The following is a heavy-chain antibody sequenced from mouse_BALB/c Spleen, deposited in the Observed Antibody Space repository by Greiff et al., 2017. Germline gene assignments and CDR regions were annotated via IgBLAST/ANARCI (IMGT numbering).Heavy chain of an antibody. V-gene: IGHV14-3*02. J-gene: IGHJ2*01. Sequence: EVKLMESGAELVKPGASVKLSCTASGFNIKDTYMHWVKQRPEQGLEWIGRIDPANGNTKYDPKFQGKATITADTSSNTAYLQLSSLTSEDTAVYYCALLGNYYFDYWGQGTTLTVSS. CDR3: ALLGNYYFDY. CDR1: GFNIKDTY. CDR2: IDPANGNT. D-gene: IGHD2-1*01.